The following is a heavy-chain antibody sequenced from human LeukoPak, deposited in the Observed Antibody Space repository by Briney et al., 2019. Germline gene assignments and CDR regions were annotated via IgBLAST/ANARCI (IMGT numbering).Heavy chain of an antibody. V-gene: IGHV3-30-3*01. CDR2: ISYDGSNK. Sequence: GRSLRLSCAASGFTFSSYAMHWVRQAPGKGLEWVAVISYDGSNKYYADSVKGRFTISRDNSKNTLYLQMNSLRAEDTAVYYCARGHCSSTSCYTGGYWGQGTLVTVSS. J-gene: IGHJ4*02. CDR1: GFTFSSYA. CDR3: ARGHCSSTSCYTGGY. D-gene: IGHD2-2*02.